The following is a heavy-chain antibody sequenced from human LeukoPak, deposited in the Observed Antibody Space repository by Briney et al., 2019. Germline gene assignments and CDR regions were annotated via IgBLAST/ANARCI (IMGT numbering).Heavy chain of an antibody. D-gene: IGHD3-22*01. CDR3: ARDLHYYDSSGPLRFDY. Sequence: GGSLRLSCAASGFTFSSYAMSWVRQAPGKGLEWVSAISGSGGSTYYADSVKGRFTISRDNSKNTLYLQMNSLRAEDTAVYYCARDLHYYDSSGPLRFDYWGQGTLVTVSS. CDR1: GFTFSSYA. CDR2: ISGSGGST. J-gene: IGHJ4*02. V-gene: IGHV3-23*01.